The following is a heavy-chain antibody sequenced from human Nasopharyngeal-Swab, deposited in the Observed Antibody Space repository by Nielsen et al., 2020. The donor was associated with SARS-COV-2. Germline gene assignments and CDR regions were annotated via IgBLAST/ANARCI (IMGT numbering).Heavy chain of an antibody. CDR2: INHSGST. CDR1: GGSFSGYY. Sequence: SEILSLTCAIYGGSFSGYYWSWIRQPPGKGLERIGEINHSGSTNYNPSLKSRVTISVDTSKNQFSLKLSSVTAADTAVYYCARRYYYDSSGYYLAAFDIWGQGTMVTVSS. V-gene: IGHV4-34*01. CDR3: ARRYYYDSSGYYLAAFDI. J-gene: IGHJ3*02. D-gene: IGHD3-22*01.